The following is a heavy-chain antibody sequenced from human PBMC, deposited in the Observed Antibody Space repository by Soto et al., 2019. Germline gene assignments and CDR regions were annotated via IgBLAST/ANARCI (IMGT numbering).Heavy chain of an antibody. V-gene: IGHV1-2*02. D-gene: IGHD2-21*02. CDR2: INPNSGGT. CDR1: GYTFTGYY. CDR3: AAICGGDCYTDAFDI. Sequence: GASVKVSCKAPGYTFTGYYMHWVRQAPGQGLEWMGWINPNSGGTNYAQKFQGRVTMTRDTSISTAYMELSRLRSDDTAVYYCAAICGGDCYTDAFDIWGQGTMVTVSS. J-gene: IGHJ3*02.